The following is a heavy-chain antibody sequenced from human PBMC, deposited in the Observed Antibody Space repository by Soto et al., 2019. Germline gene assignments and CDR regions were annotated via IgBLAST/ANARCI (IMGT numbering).Heavy chain of an antibody. V-gene: IGHV3-30*18. J-gene: IGHJ6*02. CDR3: AKDRSSYYYYYGMDV. D-gene: IGHD6-13*01. CDR1: GFTFSSYG. Sequence: GGSLRLSCAASGFTFSSYGMHWVRQAPGKGLEWVAVISYDGSNKYYADSVKGRFTISRDNSKNTLYLQMNSLRAEDTAVYYCAKDRSSYYYYYGMDVWGRGTTVTVPS. CDR2: ISYDGSNK.